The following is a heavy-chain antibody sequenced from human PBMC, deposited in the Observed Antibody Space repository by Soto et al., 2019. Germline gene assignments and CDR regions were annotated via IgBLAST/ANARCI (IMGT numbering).Heavy chain of an antibody. Sequence: VGSLRLSCATSGFTFSYYAMSWVRQAPGKGLEWVSSISDSGGSTYYADSVKGRFTISRDNSKDTLFLQINRLRVEDTAVYYCAKRPGDGYNYPDYWGQGTLVTVSS. CDR1: GFTFSYYA. CDR3: AKRPGDGYNYPDY. CDR2: ISDSGGST. V-gene: IGHV3-23*01. J-gene: IGHJ4*02. D-gene: IGHD5-12*01.